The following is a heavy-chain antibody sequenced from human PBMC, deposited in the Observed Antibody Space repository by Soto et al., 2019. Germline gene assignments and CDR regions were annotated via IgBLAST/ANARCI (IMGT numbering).Heavy chain of an antibody. CDR1: GFTKFPFSSYS. D-gene: IGHD2-21*02. CDR2: ISSTTSYI. J-gene: IGHJ4*02. Sequence: GGSLRLSCAASGFTKFPFSSYSMHWVRQAPGKGLEWVSSISSTTSYIFYAASVSGRFTISMDNARDLLFLQMDSLTAEDTAVYYCVRGERVGDPMFEYWGQGVLVTV. V-gene: IGHV3-21*06. CDR3: VRGERVGDPMFEY.